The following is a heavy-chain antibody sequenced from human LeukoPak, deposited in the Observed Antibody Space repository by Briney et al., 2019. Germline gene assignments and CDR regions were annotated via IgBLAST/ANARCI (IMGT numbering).Heavy chain of an antibody. D-gene: IGHD4-17*01. CDR1: GYIFSIYW. V-gene: IGHV5-51*01. Sequence: GESLKISCKASGYIFSIYWIAWVRQMPGKGLEWMGIIYPGDSDTRYSPSFQGQVTISADKSISTAYLQWSSLKASDTAIYYCARTYGDSLRDDWGQGTLITVSS. J-gene: IGHJ4*02. CDR2: IYPGDSDT. CDR3: ARTYGDSLRDD.